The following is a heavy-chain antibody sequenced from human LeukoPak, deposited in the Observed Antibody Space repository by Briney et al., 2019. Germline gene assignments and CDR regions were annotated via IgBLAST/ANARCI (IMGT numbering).Heavy chain of an antibody. Sequence: GGSLRLSCAASGFTFGSYAMHWVRQAPGRGREWVAGMPYDGTNKYTEDSVKGRFTITRDNSNNTLYLQMNSLSTDDTAVYYCARESPACGEDCYFDYWGQGTLVTVSS. V-gene: IGHV3-30-3*01. D-gene: IGHD2-21*02. CDR3: ARESPACGEDCYFDY. J-gene: IGHJ4*02. CDR1: GFTFGSYA. CDR2: MPYDGTNK.